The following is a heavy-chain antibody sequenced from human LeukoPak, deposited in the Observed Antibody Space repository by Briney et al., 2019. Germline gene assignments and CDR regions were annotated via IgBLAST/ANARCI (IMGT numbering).Heavy chain of an antibody. V-gene: IGHV1-8*01. D-gene: IGHD4-17*01. Sequence: ASVKVSCKASGYTFTSYDINWVRQATGQGLEWMGWMNPNSGNTGYAQKFQGRVTMTSNTSISTAYMELSSLRSEDTAVYYCARDPTYGDYPPLYYYDGMDVWGQGTTVTVSS. CDR3: ARDPTYGDYPPLYYYDGMDV. J-gene: IGHJ6*02. CDR2: MNPNSGNT. CDR1: GYTFTSYD.